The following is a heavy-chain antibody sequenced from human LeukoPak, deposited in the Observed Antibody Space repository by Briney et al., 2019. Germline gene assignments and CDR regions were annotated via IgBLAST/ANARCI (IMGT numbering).Heavy chain of an antibody. J-gene: IGHJ4*02. CDR3: AKGELLRLFDY. V-gene: IGHV4-39*01. D-gene: IGHD1-26*01. Sequence: SETLSLTCTVSGGSISSSSYYWGWIRQPPGKGLEWIGNIYYSGSTYYNPSLKGRVTISVDTSENQFSLKLSSVTAADTAVYYCAKGELLRLFDYWGQGTLVTVSS. CDR2: IYYSGST. CDR1: GGSISSSSYY.